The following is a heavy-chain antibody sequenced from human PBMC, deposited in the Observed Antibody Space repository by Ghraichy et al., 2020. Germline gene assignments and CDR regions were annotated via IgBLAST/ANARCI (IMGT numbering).Heavy chain of an antibody. CDR2: INPSGGST. Sequence: ASVKVSCKASGYTFTSYYMHWVRQAPGQGLEWMGIINPSGGSTRYAQKFQGRITMTRDTSTSTVYMELSSLRSEDTAVYYCARPRHMEALYGMDVWGQGTTITVSS. D-gene: IGHD2-21*01. CDR1: GYTFTSYY. V-gene: IGHV1-46*01. J-gene: IGHJ6*02. CDR3: ARPRHMEALYGMDV.